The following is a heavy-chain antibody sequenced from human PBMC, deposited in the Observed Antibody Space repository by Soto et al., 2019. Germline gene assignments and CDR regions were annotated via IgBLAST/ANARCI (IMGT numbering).Heavy chain of an antibody. V-gene: IGHV1-58*01. CDR1: GFAFTSSA. J-gene: IGHJ6*02. D-gene: IGHD2-8*01. CDR2: IVVGSGNT. Sequence: ASVKVSCKASGFAFTSSAVRWVRQARGQRLEWIGWIVVGSGNTNYAQKFQERVTITRDMSTSTAYMELSSLRSEDTAVYYCAALAPSDIVLPYYYYGMDVWGQGTTVTVSS. CDR3: AALAPSDIVLPYYYYGMDV.